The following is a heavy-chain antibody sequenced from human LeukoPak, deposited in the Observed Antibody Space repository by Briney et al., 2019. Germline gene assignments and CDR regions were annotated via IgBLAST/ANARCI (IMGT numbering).Heavy chain of an antibody. CDR3: ATAAAGTGNWFDP. CDR1: GGSISSYY. D-gene: IGHD6-13*01. V-gene: IGHV4-59*01. CDR2: IYYSGST. J-gene: IGHJ5*02. Sequence: SETLSLTCTVSGGSISSYYWSWIRQPPGKGLEWIGYIYYSGSTNYNPSLKSRVTISVDTSKNQFSLKLSSMTAADTAVYYCATAAAGTGNWFDPWGQGTLVTVSS.